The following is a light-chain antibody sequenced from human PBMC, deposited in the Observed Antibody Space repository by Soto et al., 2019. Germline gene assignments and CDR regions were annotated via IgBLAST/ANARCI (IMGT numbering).Light chain of an antibody. J-gene: IGKJ1*01. CDR1: QGVRTG. Sequence: DIPMTQSPSSLSSSVGDRVTITCRASQGVRTGLGWYQQKPRKAPKRLIYAASSLQSGVPSRFSGSGSGTEFTLTISSLQPEDFSTYCCLQGNGYPTTFGQGTKVDIK. CDR3: LQGNGYPTT. CDR2: AAS. V-gene: IGKV1-17*01.